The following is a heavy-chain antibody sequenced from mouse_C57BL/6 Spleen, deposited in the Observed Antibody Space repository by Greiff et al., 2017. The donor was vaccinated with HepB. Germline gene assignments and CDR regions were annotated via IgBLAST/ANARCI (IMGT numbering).Heavy chain of an antibody. V-gene: IGHV1-26*01. J-gene: IGHJ3*01. CDR1: GYTFTDYY. CDR3: ARKGYDYDPSWFAY. D-gene: IGHD2-4*01. Sequence: VQLQQSGPELVKPGASVKISCKASGYTFTDYYMNWVKQSHGKSLEWIGDINHNNGGTSYNQKFKGKATLTVDKSSSTAYMELRSLTSEASAVYDCARKGYDYDPSWFAYWGHAPLVTVAA. CDR2: INHNNGGT.